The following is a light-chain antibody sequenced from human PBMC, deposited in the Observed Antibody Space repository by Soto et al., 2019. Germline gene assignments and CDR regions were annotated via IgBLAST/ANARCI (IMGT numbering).Light chain of an antibody. V-gene: IGKV3-15*01. CDR1: QSVSSN. CDR2: GAS. CDR3: QQYGSSPLT. J-gene: IGKJ3*01. Sequence: EIVMTQSPATLSVSPGERATLSCRASQSVSSNLAWYQQKPGQAPRLLIYGASTRATGIPARFSGSGSGTDFTLTISRLEPEDFAVYYCQQYGSSPLTVGPGTKVDIK.